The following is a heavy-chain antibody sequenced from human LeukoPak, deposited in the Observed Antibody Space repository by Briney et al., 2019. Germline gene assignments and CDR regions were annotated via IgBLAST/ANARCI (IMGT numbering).Heavy chain of an antibody. V-gene: IGHV3-23*01. J-gene: IGHJ4*02. Sequence: GASLRLSCAASGFTFSYYAMGWVRQAPGKGLEWVSGISGSNNAYYTDSVKGRFTISRDNSKNTLYLQMNTLRAEDTAVYYCAKGVRYLDWWILDYWGQGTLVPVSS. CDR3: AKGVRYLDWWILDY. D-gene: IGHD3-9*01. CDR2: ISGSNNA. CDR1: GFTFSYYA.